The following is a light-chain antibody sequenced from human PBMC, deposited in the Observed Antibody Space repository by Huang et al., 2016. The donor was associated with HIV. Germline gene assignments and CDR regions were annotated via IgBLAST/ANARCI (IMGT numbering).Light chain of an antibody. CDR3: QESYSTPWT. V-gene: IGKV1-39*01. Sequence: DIQMTQSPSSLSASVGERVTITCRTSQNIKTYLNWYQHKTGKAPDLLIYAASSLPSGVQSSFSASGSGTEFTFTISSLQSDDFATYYCQESYSTPWTFGQGTKVEIK. CDR2: AAS. J-gene: IGKJ1*01. CDR1: QNIKTY.